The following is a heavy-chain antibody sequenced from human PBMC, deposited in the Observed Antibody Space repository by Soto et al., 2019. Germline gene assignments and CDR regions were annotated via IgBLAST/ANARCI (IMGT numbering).Heavy chain of an antibody. V-gene: IGHV1-58*01. D-gene: IGHD3-3*01. Sequence: SVKVSCKASGFTFTSSAVQCVRQARGQRLEWIGWIVVGSGNTNYAQKFQERVTITRDMSTSTAYMELSSLRSEDTAVYYCAAACLSYDFWSGYYDYGMDVWGQGTTVTVSS. CDR3: AAACLSYDFWSGYYDYGMDV. J-gene: IGHJ6*02. CDR2: IVVGSGNT. CDR1: GFTFTSSA.